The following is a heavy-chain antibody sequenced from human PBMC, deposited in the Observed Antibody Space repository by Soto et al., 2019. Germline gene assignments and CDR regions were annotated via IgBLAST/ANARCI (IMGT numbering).Heavy chain of an antibody. V-gene: IGHV1-69*01. Sequence: QVQLVQSGAEVKKPGSSVKVSCKASGGTFNNYAISWVRQAPGQGLEWMGGIIPIIGTADYAHKFQGRLAISADESTGTTFMELSSLRSEDTALYYWARGGVDVVATSDFDYWGQGTLVTVSS. CDR1: GGTFNNYA. D-gene: IGHD5-12*01. CDR2: IIPIIGTA. J-gene: IGHJ4*02. CDR3: ARGGVDVVATSDFDY.